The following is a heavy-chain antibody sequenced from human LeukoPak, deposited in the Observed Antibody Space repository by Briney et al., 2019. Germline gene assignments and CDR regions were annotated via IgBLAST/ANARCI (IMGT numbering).Heavy chain of an antibody. J-gene: IGHJ4*02. CDR2: IYKSGST. CDR3: ARDVGYYFDY. CDR1: GGSISGYY. V-gene: IGHV4-59*01. D-gene: IGHD2-15*01. Sequence: SESLSLTCTVSGGSISGYYRSWIRQPPGKGLEWIGYIYKSGSTNYNPSLKSRVTISVDTSKNQFSRKLSSVTAADTAVYYCARDVGYYFDYWGQGTLVTVSS.